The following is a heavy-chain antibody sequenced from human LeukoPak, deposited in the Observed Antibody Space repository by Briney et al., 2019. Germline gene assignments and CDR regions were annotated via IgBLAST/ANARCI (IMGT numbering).Heavy chain of an antibody. CDR3: ARQGQQLVPDY. Sequence: PSETLSLTCTVSGGSINSGSYYWNWIRQSAGKGLEWIGHIHTTGSTNCNPSLKSRVTTSLDTSKNQFSLKLNSVTAADTAVYYCARQGQQLVPDYWGQGTLVTVSS. CDR1: GGSINSGSYY. J-gene: IGHJ4*02. D-gene: IGHD6-13*01. V-gene: IGHV4-61*09. CDR2: IHTTGST.